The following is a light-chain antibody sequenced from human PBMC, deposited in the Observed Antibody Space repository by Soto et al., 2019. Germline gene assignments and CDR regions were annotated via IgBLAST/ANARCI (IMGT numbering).Light chain of an antibody. CDR1: SNDVGGYNY. Sequence: QSALTQPRSVSGSPGQSVTISCTGTSNDVGGYNYVSWYQQYPGNAPKLMIFDVNKRPSGVPDRFSGSKSGNTASLTISGLRADEGADYYCCSVAPGGVFGTGTKVTVL. CDR3: CSVAPGGV. CDR2: DVN. V-gene: IGLV2-11*01. J-gene: IGLJ1*01.